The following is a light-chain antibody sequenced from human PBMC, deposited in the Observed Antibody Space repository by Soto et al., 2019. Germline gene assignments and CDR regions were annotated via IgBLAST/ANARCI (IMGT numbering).Light chain of an antibody. J-gene: IGLJ1*01. Sequence: QSVLTQPASVSGSPGQSITISCTGTSSDVGGYNFVSWYQHHPGKAPKLMIFDVSDRPSGVSIRFSGSKSGNTASLTISGLQAEDEADYYCSSYTTSSTPHYVFGPGTKLTVL. CDR3: SSYTTSSTPHYV. CDR1: SSDVGGYNF. CDR2: DVS. V-gene: IGLV2-14*03.